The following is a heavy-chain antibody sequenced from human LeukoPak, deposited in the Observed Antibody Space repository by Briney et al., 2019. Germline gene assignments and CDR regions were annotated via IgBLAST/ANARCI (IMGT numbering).Heavy chain of an antibody. V-gene: IGHV3-33*01. CDR2: IWYDGSNK. Sequence: GRSLRLSCAASGFTLSSYGMHWVRQAPGKGLEWVAVIWYDGSNKYYADSVKGRFTISRDNSKNTLYLQMNSLRAEDTAVYYCARVGCIAAAGTCWFDPWGQGTLVTVSS. CDR1: GFTLSSYG. CDR3: ARVGCIAAAGTCWFDP. D-gene: IGHD6-13*01. J-gene: IGHJ5*02.